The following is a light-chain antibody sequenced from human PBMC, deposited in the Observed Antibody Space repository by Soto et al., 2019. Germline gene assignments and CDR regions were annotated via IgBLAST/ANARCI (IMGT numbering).Light chain of an antibody. V-gene: IGKV1-6*01. CDR1: QDIRSE. Sequence: AIQMTQSPSSLSASVGDRVTITCRASQDIRSELGWYQQKPGKAPNLLIYAASTLQSGAPSRFSGSGSGTDFTLTISSLQPEDFATYYCLHDYNYPRTFGQGTKVDIK. J-gene: IGKJ1*01. CDR3: LHDYNYPRT. CDR2: AAS.